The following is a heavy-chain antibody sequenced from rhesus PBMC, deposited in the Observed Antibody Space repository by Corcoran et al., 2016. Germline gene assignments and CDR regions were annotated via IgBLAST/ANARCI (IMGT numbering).Heavy chain of an antibody. CDR1: GVSFTSSY. CDR3: AHDHWGSVDY. Sequence: QVQLQESGPGLVKPSETLSVTCAVSGVSFTSSYWTLIRKAPGKGLEWLGYIHGTGSRTIYNPSLESRVTLSIDTSKNQFSLRVTSMTAADTAVYYCAHDHWGSVDYWGQGVVVTVSS. D-gene: IGHD7-45*01. CDR2: IHGTGSRT. J-gene: IGHJ6*01. V-gene: IGHV4-169*02.